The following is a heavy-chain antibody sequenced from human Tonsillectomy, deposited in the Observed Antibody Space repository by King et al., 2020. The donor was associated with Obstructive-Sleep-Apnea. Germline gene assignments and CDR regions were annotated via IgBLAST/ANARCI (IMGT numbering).Heavy chain of an antibody. V-gene: IGHV3-30*02. CDR3: AALGIVVVPSTNYHTDV. Sequence: VQLVESGGGVVQPGRSLRLSCAASGFTFSGYGMHWVRQAPGKGLEWVAFIRYEGNDKYYGDSVKGRFTISRDNSKNTLYLQMNSLRVEDTAVYYCAALGIVVVPSTNYHTDVWGQGTTVTVSS. D-gene: IGHD2-2*01. J-gene: IGHJ6*02. CDR2: IRYEGNDK. CDR1: GFTFSGYG.